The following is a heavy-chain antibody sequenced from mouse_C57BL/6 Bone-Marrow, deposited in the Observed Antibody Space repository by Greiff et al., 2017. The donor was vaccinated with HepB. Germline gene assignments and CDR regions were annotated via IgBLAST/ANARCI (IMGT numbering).Heavy chain of an antibody. CDR1: GYAFSSYW. CDR2: IYPGDGDT. D-gene: IGHD2-5*01. J-gene: IGHJ4*01. Sequence: VQLKQSGAELVKPGASVKISCKASGYAFSSYWMNWVKQRPGKGLEWIGQIYPGDGDTNYNGKFKGKATLTADKSSSTAYMQLSSLTSEDSAVYFCARGEGGYYSNYVAMDYWGQGTSVTVSS. V-gene: IGHV1-80*01. CDR3: ARGEGGYYSNYVAMDY.